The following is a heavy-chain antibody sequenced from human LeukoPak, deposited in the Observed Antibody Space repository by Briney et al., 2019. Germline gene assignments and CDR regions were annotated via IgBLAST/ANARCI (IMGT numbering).Heavy chain of an antibody. CDR2: LSSDGNNQ. CDR1: GFTFSCCG. CDR3: ARDLYADFWSGSVDY. D-gene: IGHD3-3*01. J-gene: IGHJ4*02. Sequence: GGSLRLSCAASGFTFSCCGMHWVRQAAGKGLEWVTVLSSDGNNQYYADSVKGRFTISRDISKNTLYLQMSSLRAGDTAVYYCARDLYADFWSGSVDYWGRGTLVTVSS. V-gene: IGHV3-30*03.